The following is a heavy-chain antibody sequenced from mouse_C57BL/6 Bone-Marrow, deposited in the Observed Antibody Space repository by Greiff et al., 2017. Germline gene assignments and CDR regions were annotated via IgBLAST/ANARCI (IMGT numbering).Heavy chain of an antibody. CDR2: ISSGSSTI. V-gene: IGHV5-17*01. CDR3: ARTYGNYPYYFDY. D-gene: IGHD2-10*02. Sequence: DVKLVESGGGLVKPGGSLKLSCAASGFTFSDYGMHWVRQAPEKGLEWVAYISSGSSTIYYADTVKGRFTISRDNAKNTLFLQMTSLRSEDTAMYYCARTYGNYPYYFDYWGQGTTLTVSS. CDR1: GFTFSDYG. J-gene: IGHJ2*01.